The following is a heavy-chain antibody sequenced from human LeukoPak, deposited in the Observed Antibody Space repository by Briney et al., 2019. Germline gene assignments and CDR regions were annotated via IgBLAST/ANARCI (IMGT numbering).Heavy chain of an antibody. V-gene: IGHV3-7*03. CDR1: GFSFSGYW. J-gene: IGHJ4*02. Sequence: LTGGSLRLSCAASGFSFSGYWMTWVRQAPGKGLEWVANIKQDGSETSYVTSVRGRFTISRDNAKNSLYLQMNNLRVEDTAAYFCAREEVKSFDNWGQGTLVTVSS. CDR3: AREEVKSFDN. CDR2: IKQDGSET.